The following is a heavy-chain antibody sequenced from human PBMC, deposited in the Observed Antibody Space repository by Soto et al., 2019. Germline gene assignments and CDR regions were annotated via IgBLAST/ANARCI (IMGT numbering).Heavy chain of an antibody. J-gene: IGHJ3*01. CDR2: INPNSDVS. D-gene: IGHD3-16*01. V-gene: IGHV1-2*02. CDR1: GYNFIAQN. Sequence: QVHLVQSGAEVKKPGASVRVSCMASGYNFIAQNIHWARQAPGLGLEWMGKINPNSDVSDYAKEFQGRVTVTRDTSISTVYMELTSLKSDDTAVYYCARERHLNPPSYGFDLWGQGTMVIVSS. CDR3: ARERHLNPPSYGFDL.